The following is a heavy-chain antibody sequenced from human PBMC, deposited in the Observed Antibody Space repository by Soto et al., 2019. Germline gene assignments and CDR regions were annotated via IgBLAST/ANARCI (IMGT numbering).Heavy chain of an antibody. CDR3: ARVGGYCSRTSCRNYFEYGFDV. J-gene: IGHJ6*02. CDR1: GFSFGDYA. D-gene: IGHD2-2*01. V-gene: IGHV3-49*03. Sequence: PGGSLRLSCTASGFSFGDYAINWFRQAPGKGLEWVAFIRSRGFRGSTDYAASVRGRFTISRDDNRNIAYLQMNSLKTEDTAVYYCARVGGYCSRTSCRNYFEYGFDVWGQGTTVTVSS. CDR2: IRSRGFRGST.